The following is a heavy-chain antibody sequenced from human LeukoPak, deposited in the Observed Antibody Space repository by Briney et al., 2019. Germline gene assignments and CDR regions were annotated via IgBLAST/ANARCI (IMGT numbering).Heavy chain of an antibody. D-gene: IGHD3-10*01. CDR3: ARDLSAMVRGYGMDV. Sequence: GGSLRLSCAASGFTFSSYWMHWVRQVPGKGLVWVSRINSGGSSTSHADSVKGRFTISRDNAKNSLYLQMNSLRAEDTAVYYCARDLSAMVRGYGMDVWGQGTTVTVSS. J-gene: IGHJ6*02. CDR1: GFTFSSYW. CDR2: INSGGSST. V-gene: IGHV3-74*01.